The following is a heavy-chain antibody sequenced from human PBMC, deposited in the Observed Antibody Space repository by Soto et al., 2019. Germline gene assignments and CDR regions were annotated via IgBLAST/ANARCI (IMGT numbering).Heavy chain of an antibody. Sequence: ASVKVSCKASGGTFSSYAISWVRQAPGQGLEWMGGIIPIFGTANYAQKFQGRVTITADESTSTAYMELSSLRSEDTAVYYCGLPVQSSSSFVYYYGMDVWGQGTTVTVSS. CDR1: GGTFSSYA. CDR3: GLPVQSSSSFVYYYGMDV. V-gene: IGHV1-69*13. CDR2: IIPIFGTA. D-gene: IGHD6-6*01. J-gene: IGHJ6*02.